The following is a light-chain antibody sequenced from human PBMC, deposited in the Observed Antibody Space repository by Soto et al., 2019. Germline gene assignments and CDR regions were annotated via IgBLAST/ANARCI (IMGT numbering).Light chain of an antibody. Sequence: QSVLTQQPSVSGAPGQRVTISCTGSSSNIGAGHDVHWYQQLPGTAPKLLIYGNGNRPSGVPDRFSGSKSGTSASLAITGLQAEDEADYYCQSYDSGLSGSEVFGTGTKVTV. J-gene: IGLJ1*01. CDR2: GNG. CDR1: SSNIGAGHD. V-gene: IGLV1-40*01. CDR3: QSYDSGLSGSEV.